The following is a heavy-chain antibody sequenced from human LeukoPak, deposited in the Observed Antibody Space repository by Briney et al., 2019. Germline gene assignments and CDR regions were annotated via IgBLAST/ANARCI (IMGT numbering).Heavy chain of an antibody. Sequence: SETLSLTCAVAGGSFSGYYWSWIRQPPGKGLEWIGEINHRGSTNHNPSLKSRVTISVDTSKNQFSLKLSSVTAADTAVYYCARHGDDYGVDYWGQGTLVTVSS. J-gene: IGHJ4*02. D-gene: IGHD4-17*01. CDR2: INHRGST. V-gene: IGHV4-34*01. CDR3: ARHGDDYGVDY. CDR1: GGSFSGYY.